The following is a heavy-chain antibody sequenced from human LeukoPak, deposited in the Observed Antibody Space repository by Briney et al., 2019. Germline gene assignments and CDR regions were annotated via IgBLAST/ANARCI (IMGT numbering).Heavy chain of an antibody. V-gene: IGHV1-2*02. CDR1: GYTFTDYY. D-gene: IGHD6-13*01. CDR3: ARVWGKQLVYFDY. J-gene: IGHJ4*02. Sequence: ASVKVSCKASGYTFTDYYIHWVRQAPGQGLEWMGWINPNSGGTNYAQKFQGRVTMTRDTSISTAYMELSRLRSDDTAVYYCARVWGKQLVYFDYWGQGTLVTVSS. CDR2: INPNSGGT.